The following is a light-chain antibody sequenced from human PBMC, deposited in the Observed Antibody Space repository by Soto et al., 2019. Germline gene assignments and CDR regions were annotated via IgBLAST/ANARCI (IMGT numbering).Light chain of an antibody. CDR2: DAS. CDR1: QSITSW. J-gene: IGKJ1*01. Sequence: DVSMTRSLSALNTLVCGAVTATGRASQSITSWLAWYQQQPGRAPRLLIYDASTLQSGVPSRFSGSGSGTEFTLTLSSLQPDDFATYYCQHYNSYSEAFGQGTKVDI. V-gene: IGKV1-5*01. CDR3: QHYNSYSEA.